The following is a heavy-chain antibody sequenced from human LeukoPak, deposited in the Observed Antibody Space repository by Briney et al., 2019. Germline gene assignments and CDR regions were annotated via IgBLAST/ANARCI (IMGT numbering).Heavy chain of an antibody. CDR1: GFTFSTYW. D-gene: IGHD5-18*01. Sequence: GGSLRLSCAASGFTFSTYWMHWVRQAPGKGLVWVSRINSDGSRTTYADSVKGRFTISRDNSKNTLYLQVNSLRAEDTAVYYCARPQGGRQLWLHFDYWGRGTLVTVSS. V-gene: IGHV3-74*01. CDR2: INSDGSRT. CDR3: ARPQGGRQLWLHFDY. J-gene: IGHJ4*02.